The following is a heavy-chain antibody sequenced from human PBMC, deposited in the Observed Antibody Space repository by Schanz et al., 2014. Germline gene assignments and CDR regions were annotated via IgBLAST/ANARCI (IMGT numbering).Heavy chain of an antibody. CDR3: ARLSAVGDAFDI. J-gene: IGHJ3*02. CDR1: GFTFSDYY. V-gene: IGHV3-11*06. D-gene: IGHD6-19*01. CDR2: ISSSSLYT. Sequence: VQLVESGGGLISPGGSLRLSCAASGFTFSDYYMSWIRQAPGKGLEWVSFISSSSLYTKYGDSMKGRFTISRDNAKNSMYLEMNSLRAEDTSVYYCARLSAVGDAFDIWGQGTMVTVSS.